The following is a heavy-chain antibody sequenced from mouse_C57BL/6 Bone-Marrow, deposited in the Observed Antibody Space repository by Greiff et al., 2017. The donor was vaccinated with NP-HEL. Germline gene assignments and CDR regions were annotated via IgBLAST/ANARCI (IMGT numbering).Heavy chain of an antibody. CDR2: INPSSGYT. Sequence: VKLQESGAELARPGASVKMSCKASGYTFTSYTMHWVKQRPGQGLEWIGYINPSSGYTKYNQKFKDKATLTADKSSSTAYMQLSSLTSEDSAVYYCARSSSNYVDYAMDYWGQGTSVTVSP. V-gene: IGHV1-4*01. D-gene: IGHD2-5*01. CDR3: ARSSSNYVDYAMDY. J-gene: IGHJ4*01. CDR1: GYTFTSYT.